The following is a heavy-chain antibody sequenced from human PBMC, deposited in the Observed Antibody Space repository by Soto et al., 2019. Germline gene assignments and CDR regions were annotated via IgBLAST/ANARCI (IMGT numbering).Heavy chain of an antibody. CDR2: IWYDGSNK. CDR1: GFTFSNYG. Sequence: GGSLRLSCAASGFTFSNYGMHWVRQAPGKGLEWVAVIWYDGSNKNYADSVKGRFTISRDNSKNTLYLQMNSLRAEDTAVYYCARDGVYISRRYRYFDYCCQRTLDTGSS. V-gene: IGHV3-33*01. D-gene: IGHD6-13*01. CDR3: ARDGVYISRRYRYFDY. J-gene: IGHJ4*02.